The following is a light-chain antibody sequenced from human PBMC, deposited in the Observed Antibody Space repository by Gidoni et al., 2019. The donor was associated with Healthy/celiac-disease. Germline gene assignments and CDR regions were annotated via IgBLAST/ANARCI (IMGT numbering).Light chain of an antibody. CDR3: QQYNSYSPWT. CDR1: QSISSW. V-gene: IGKV1-5*03. J-gene: IGKJ1*01. CDR2: KAS. Sequence: DIQMTQSPSTLSASVGDRVTITCRASQSISSWLAWYQQKPGKAPKLLIYKASSLESGVPSRFSGRGSGTEFTLTISSLQPDDFAIYYCQQYNSYSPWTFGQGTKVEIK.